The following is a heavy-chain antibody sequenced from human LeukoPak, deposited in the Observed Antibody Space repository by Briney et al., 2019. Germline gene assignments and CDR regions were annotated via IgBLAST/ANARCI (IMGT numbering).Heavy chain of an antibody. J-gene: IGHJ2*01. CDR3: AKDWTGTKPFDL. CDR1: GFTFSNFA. D-gene: IGHD3/OR15-3a*01. V-gene: IGHV3-23*01. Sequence: GGSLRLSCAASGFTFSNFAMSWVRQAPGKGLEWVSSISGSGGSTYYADSVKGRFTISRDNSKNTLYLQMNGLRAEDTAVYYCAKDWTGTKPFDLWGRGTLVTVSS. CDR2: ISGSGGST.